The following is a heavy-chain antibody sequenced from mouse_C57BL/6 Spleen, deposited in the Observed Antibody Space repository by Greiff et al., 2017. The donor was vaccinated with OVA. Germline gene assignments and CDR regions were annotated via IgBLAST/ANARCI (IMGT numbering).Heavy chain of an antibody. CDR2: ISDGGSYT. V-gene: IGHV5-4*01. CDR1: GFTFSSYA. D-gene: IGHD2-13*01. Sequence: EVNVVESGGGLVKPGGSLKLSCAASGFTFSSYAMSWVRQTPEKRLEWVATISDGGSYTYYPDNVKGRFTISRDNAKNNLYLQMSHLKSEDTAMYYCARDGDGFDYWGQGTTLTVSS. CDR3: ARDGDGFDY. J-gene: IGHJ2*01.